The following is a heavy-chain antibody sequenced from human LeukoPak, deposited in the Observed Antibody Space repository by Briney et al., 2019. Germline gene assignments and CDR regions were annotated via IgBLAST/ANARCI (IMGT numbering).Heavy chain of an antibody. CDR1: GGSISSSSYY. D-gene: IGHD5-18*01. J-gene: IGHJ4*02. V-gene: IGHV4-39*01. CDR3: ATFKPNQLSSFDY. CDR2: IYYSGST. Sequence: PSETLSLTCTVSGGSISSSSYYWGWSRQPRGKGVEWIGSIYYSGSTYYNPSLKSRVTISVDTSKNQFSLKLSSVTAADTAVYYCATFKPNQLSSFDYWGQGTLVTVSS.